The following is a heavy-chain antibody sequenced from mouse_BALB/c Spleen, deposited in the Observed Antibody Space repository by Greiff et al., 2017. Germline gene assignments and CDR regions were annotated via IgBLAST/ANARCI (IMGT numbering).Heavy chain of an antibody. CDR3: ANWEDYYAMDY. CDR1: GYSITSDYA. Sequence: VQLKESGPGLVKPSQSLSLTCTVTGYSITSDYAWNWIRQFPGNKLEWMGYISYSGSTSYNPSLKSRISITRDTSKNQFFLQLNSVTTEDTATYYCANWEDYYAMDYWGQGTSVTVSS. V-gene: IGHV3-2*02. J-gene: IGHJ4*01. CDR2: ISYSGST. D-gene: IGHD4-1*01.